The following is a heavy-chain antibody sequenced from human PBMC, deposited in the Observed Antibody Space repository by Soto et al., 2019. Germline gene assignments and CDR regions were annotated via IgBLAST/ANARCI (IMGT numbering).Heavy chain of an antibody. Sequence: GGSLRLSCAASGFTFNTYAMGWVRQAPGKGLEWVSTISDSGGRTYYAASVKGRFTISRDNSKNTLYLLMNSLSAEDTALYYCAKFHGSGTYYNFPVYWGQGTLVTVSS. V-gene: IGHV3-23*01. CDR1: GFTFNTYA. CDR3: AKFHGSGTYYNFPVY. J-gene: IGHJ4*02. D-gene: IGHD3-10*01. CDR2: ISDSGGRT.